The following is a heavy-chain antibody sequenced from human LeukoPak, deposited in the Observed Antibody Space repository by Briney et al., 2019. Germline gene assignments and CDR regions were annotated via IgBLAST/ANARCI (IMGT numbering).Heavy chain of an antibody. D-gene: IGHD2-2*01. CDR2: ISSSSSNI. V-gene: IGHV3-48*01. CDR3: ARVSQLDI. J-gene: IGHJ3*02. Sequence: GXXLRLSCAASGFTFSSYSMNWVRQAPGKGGEWVSYISSSSSNIYYADSVKGRFTISRDNAKNSLYLQMNSLRAEDTAVYYCARVSQLDIWGQGTMVTVSS. CDR1: GFTFSSYS.